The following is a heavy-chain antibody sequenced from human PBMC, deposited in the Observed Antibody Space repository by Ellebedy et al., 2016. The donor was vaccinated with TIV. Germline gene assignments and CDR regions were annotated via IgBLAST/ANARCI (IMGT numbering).Heavy chain of an antibody. V-gene: IGHV4-59*08. CDR1: GGSISSNC. Sequence: MPGGSLRLSCTVSGGSISSNCWDWIRQPPGKGLEWIGYIYNSVITNYNPSLKSRVTMSVDTSKRQLSLKLRSVTAADTAVYYCARRYSGSSYHYFDYWGQGTLVIVSS. D-gene: IGHD1-26*01. CDR2: IYNSVIT. CDR3: ARRYSGSSYHYFDY. J-gene: IGHJ4*02.